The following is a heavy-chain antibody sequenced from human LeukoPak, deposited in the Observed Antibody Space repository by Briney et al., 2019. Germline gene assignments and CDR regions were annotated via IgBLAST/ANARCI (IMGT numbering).Heavy chain of an antibody. Sequence: SETLSLTCTVSGGSIRSYYWSWIRQPPGKGLEWIGYIYYSGSTNYNPSLKSRVTISADTSKNQFSLKLSSVTAADTAVYYCARSYSKYYYYYGMDVWGQGTTVTVSS. CDR1: GGSIRSYY. J-gene: IGHJ6*02. V-gene: IGHV4-59*01. CDR2: IYYSGST. D-gene: IGHD3-10*01. CDR3: ARSYSKYYYYYGMDV.